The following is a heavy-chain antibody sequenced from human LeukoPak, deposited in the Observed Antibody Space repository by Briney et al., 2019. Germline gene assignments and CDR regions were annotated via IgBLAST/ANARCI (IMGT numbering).Heavy chain of an antibody. D-gene: IGHD6-6*01. CDR1: GGSFSGYY. V-gene: IGHV4-34*01. J-gene: IGHJ3*02. CDR2: INQSGTT. CDR3: ARDAGSSSTPDAFDI. Sequence: SETLSLTCAVYGGSFSGYYWSWIRQSPGKGLEWIGEINQSGTTNYNPSLKSRVTISVDTSKNQFSLKLSSVTAADTAVYYCARDAGSSSTPDAFDIWGQGTMVTVSS.